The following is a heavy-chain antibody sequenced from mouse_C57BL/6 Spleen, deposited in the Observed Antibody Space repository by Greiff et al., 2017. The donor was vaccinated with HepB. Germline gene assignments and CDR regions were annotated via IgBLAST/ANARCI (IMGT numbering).Heavy chain of an antibody. V-gene: IGHV3-6*01. CDR2: ISYDGSN. D-gene: IGHD1-1*01. CDR1: GYSITSGYY. J-gene: IGHJ3*01. CDR3: AREGDYYGP. Sequence: EVKLQESGPGLVKPSQSLSLTCSVTGYSITSGYYWNWIRQFPGNKLEWMGYISYDGSNNYNPSLKNRISITRDTSKNQFFLKLNSVTTEDTATYYCAREGDYYGPWGQGTLVTVSA.